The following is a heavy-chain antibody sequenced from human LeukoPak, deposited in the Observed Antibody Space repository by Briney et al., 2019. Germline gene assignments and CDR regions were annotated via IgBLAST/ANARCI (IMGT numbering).Heavy chain of an antibody. V-gene: IGHV3-74*01. D-gene: IGHD5-12*01. CDR2: INSDGSST. CDR3: ARLSGYYYYYGMEV. J-gene: IGHJ6*04. CDR1: GFTFSSYW. Sequence: PGGSLRLSCAASGFTFSSYWMHWVRQAPGKGLVWVSRINSDGSSTSYADSVKGRFTISRDNAKNTLYLQMNSLRAEDTAVYYCARLSGYYYYYGMEVWGKGTTVTVSS.